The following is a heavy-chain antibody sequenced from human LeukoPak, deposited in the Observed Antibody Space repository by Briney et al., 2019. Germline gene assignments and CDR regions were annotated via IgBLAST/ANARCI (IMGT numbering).Heavy chain of an antibody. CDR3: ARGGGRFDY. CDR2: IYYTGSI. D-gene: IGHD2-15*01. J-gene: IGHJ4*02. Sequence: PSETLSLTCTVSGASINSYYWSWIRQPPGKGLECIGYIYYTGSINYNPSLKSRVTISVDTSKNQFSLKLTSVTAADTAVYYCARGGGRFDYWGQGTLVTVSS. V-gene: IGHV4-59*01. CDR1: GASINSYY.